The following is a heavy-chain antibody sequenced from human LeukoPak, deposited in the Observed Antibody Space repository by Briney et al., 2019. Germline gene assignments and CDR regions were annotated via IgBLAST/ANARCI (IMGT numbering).Heavy chain of an antibody. J-gene: IGHJ5*01. CDR3: ARQTNWFDS. V-gene: IGHV4-59*08. Sequence: GSLRLSCAASAFTFSDFSMSWVRQSPGKGLEWIGYIYNSGSSTKYNPSLKSRVTISVDTSKNQFSLRLTSVTAADTAVYYCARQTNWFDSWGQGTLVTVSS. CDR1: AFTFSDFS. D-gene: IGHD2-8*01. CDR2: IYNSGSST.